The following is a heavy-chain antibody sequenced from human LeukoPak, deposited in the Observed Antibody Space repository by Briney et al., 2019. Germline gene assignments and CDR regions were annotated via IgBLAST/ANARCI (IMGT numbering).Heavy chain of an antibody. CDR3: AKDLSWWAAADY. CDR1: GFTLTRNA. V-gene: IGHV3-23*01. Sequence: GGSLRLSCAASGFTLTRNAMSWVRQTPGRGLEWVSGVGSDDNTHYTDSVRGRFTISRGNANNTLFLQMNSLRVEDMAVYYCAKDLSWWAAADYWGQGALVTVSS. J-gene: IGHJ4*02. D-gene: IGHD2-15*01. CDR2: VGSDDNT.